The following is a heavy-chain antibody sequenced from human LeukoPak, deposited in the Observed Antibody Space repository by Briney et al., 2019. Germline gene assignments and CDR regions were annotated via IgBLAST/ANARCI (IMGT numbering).Heavy chain of an antibody. J-gene: IGHJ4*02. CDR3: TRREYNDYWTAFPF. V-gene: IGHV5-51*01. CDR1: GYIFSNYW. Sequence: GESLKISCKTSGYIFSNYWIAWVRQTPGKGLEWMGIIHPHDSNVKYSPSFQGHVTISVDKSVSTAYLQWNTLKASDTATYFCTRREYNDYWTAFPFWGQGTEVAVSS. D-gene: IGHD2/OR15-2a*01. CDR2: IHPHDSNV.